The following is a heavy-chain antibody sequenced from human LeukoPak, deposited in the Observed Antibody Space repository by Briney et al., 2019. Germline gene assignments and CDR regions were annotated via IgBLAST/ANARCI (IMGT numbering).Heavy chain of an antibody. Sequence: TGGSLRLSCAASGLTVSINYMTWLRQAPEKGLKRVSVIYTDGRTYYADSVRGRFTISRDNSKNTVYLQMNTLTTEDTAVYYCARVDTGRGGGWVPFDYWGQGTPVTVSS. J-gene: IGHJ4*02. CDR1: GLTVSINY. CDR3: ARVDTGRGGGWVPFDY. CDR2: IYTDGRT. D-gene: IGHD3-10*01. V-gene: IGHV3-66*02.